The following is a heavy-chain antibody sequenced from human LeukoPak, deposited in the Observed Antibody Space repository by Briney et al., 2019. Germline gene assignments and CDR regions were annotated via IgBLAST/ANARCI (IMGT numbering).Heavy chain of an antibody. J-gene: IGHJ4*01. CDR3: ARDGGSGWYDY. Sequence: SETLSLTCTVSGGSIKNYYRNWIRQPAGKGLEWIGRIHTSGSTNYNPSLKSRLTVSVDTSKNQFSLRLTSVTAADTAVYYCARDGGSGWYDYWGNGILVTVSS. CDR2: IHTSGST. V-gene: IGHV4-4*07. D-gene: IGHD6-19*01. CDR1: GGSIKNYY.